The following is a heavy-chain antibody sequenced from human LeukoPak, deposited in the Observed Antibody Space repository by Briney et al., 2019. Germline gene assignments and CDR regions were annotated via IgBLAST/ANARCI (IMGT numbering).Heavy chain of an antibody. J-gene: IGHJ4*02. D-gene: IGHD3-22*01. CDR1: GVSISSSNSY. CDR2: IYYSGST. CDR3: ARGAYYYDSSGYFHPFWYFDY. V-gene: IGHV4-39*07. Sequence: SETLSLTCTVSGVSISSSNSYWGWIRQPPGKGLEWIGSIYYSGSTYYNPSLKSRVTISLDTSKNQFSLKLSSVTAADTAVYYCARGAYYYDSSGYFHPFWYFDYWGQGTLVTVSS.